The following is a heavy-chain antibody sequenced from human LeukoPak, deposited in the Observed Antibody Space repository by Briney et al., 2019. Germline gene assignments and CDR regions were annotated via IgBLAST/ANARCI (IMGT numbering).Heavy chain of an antibody. CDR1: GFTFSSYG. Sequence: GGSLRLSCAASGFTFSSYGMHWVRQAPGKGLEWVAVISYDGSNKYYADSVKGRFTISRDNSKNTLYLQMNSLRAEDTAVYYCARLAYCGGDCYGYYYYMDVWGKGTTVTVSS. D-gene: IGHD2-21*01. J-gene: IGHJ6*03. V-gene: IGHV3-30*03. CDR3: ARLAYCGGDCYGYYYYMDV. CDR2: ISYDGSNK.